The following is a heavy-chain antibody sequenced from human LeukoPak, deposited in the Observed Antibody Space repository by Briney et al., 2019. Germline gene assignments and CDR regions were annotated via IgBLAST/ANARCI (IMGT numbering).Heavy chain of an antibody. V-gene: IGHV4-30-4*01. D-gene: IGHD5-18*01. J-gene: IGHJ4*02. CDR3: ARVGYSYEIDY. CDR2: IYYSGGT. Sequence: SETLSLTCTVSGGSISSGDYYWSWIRQPPGKGLEWIGYIYYSGGTYYNPSLKSRVTISVDTSKNQFSLKLSSVTAADTAVYYCARVGYSYEIDYWGQGTLVTVSS. CDR1: GGSISSGDYY.